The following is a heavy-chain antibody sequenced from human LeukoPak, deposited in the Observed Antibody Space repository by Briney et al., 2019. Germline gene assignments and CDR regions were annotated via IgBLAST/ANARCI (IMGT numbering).Heavy chain of an antibody. V-gene: IGHV4-34*01. Sequence: SETMSLTCGVYGGAFSGYYWSWIRQPPGKGLEWIGEINHSGSTNYNPSLKSRVTISVDTSKNQFSLKLSSVTAADTAVYYCARARTDSSGYCYWGQGTLVTVSS. CDR3: ARARTDSSGYCY. CDR2: INHSGST. CDR1: GGAFSGYY. D-gene: IGHD3-22*01. J-gene: IGHJ4*02.